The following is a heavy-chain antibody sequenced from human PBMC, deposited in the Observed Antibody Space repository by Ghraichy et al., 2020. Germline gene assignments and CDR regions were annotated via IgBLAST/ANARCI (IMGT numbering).Heavy chain of an antibody. CDR1: GGSISSSSYY. V-gene: IGHV4-39*01. Sequence: SETLSLTCTVSGGSISSSSYYWGWIRQPPGKGLEWIGSIYYSGSTYYNPSLKSRVTISVDTSKNQFSLNLNSVTAADTAVYYCARRQYSGWSDYWGQGTLVTVSS. D-gene: IGHD6-19*01. CDR3: ARRQYSGWSDY. J-gene: IGHJ4*02. CDR2: IYYSGST.